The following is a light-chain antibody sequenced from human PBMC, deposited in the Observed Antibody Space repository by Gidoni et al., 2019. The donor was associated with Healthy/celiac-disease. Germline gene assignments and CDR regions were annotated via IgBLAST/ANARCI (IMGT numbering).Light chain of an antibody. CDR1: QSISSW. CDR3: QQSNSYPYT. J-gene: IGKJ2*01. V-gene: IGKV1-5*01. CDR2: DAS. Sequence: DTQMTQSPSTLSASVGDRVTITCRPSQSISSWLAWYQQKPGKAPKLLIYDASSLESGVPSRFSGSGSGTEFTLTISSLQPDDFATYYCQQSNSYPYTFGQGTKLEIK.